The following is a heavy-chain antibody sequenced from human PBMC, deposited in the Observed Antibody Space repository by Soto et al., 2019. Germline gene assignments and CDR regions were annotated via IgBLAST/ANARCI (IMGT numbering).Heavy chain of an antibody. V-gene: IGHV4-34*01. J-gene: IGHJ4*02. CDR1: GGSFSGHF. D-gene: IGHD3-3*01. CDR2: INHSGST. Sequence: SSETLSLTCVVSGGSFSGHFWSWIRQPPGKGLEWIGEINHSGSTNYNPSLKSRVTISVDTSKNQFSLRLSSVTAADTAVYYCAGWAVGIMIFGVPKDYWGQGALVTVSS. CDR3: AGWAVGIMIFGVPKDY.